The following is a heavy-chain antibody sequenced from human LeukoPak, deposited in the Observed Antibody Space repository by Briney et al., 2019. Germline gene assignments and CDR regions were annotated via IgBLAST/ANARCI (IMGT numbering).Heavy chain of an antibody. CDR2: ISGSGDTI. V-gene: IGHV3-48*03. J-gene: IGHJ4*02. CDR3: ARRYCSSTSYTLDY. Sequence: PGGSLRLSCAASGFTFSRYEMNWVRQAPGKGLEWISYISGSGDTIYYADSVKGRFTISRDNAKNSLYLQMNSLRAEDTAVYYCARRYCSSTSYTLDYWGQGTLVTVSS. D-gene: IGHD2-2*01. CDR1: GFTFSRYE.